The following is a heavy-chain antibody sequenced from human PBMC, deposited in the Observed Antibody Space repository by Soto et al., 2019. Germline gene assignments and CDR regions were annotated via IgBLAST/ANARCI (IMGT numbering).Heavy chain of an antibody. CDR1: GFTFSNYG. CDR2: ILYDGSNK. J-gene: IGHJ4*02. V-gene: IGHV3-33*06. CDR3: EEESYSFAY. Sequence: QVHLVESGGEVVQPGRSLRLSCAASGFTFSNYGMHWARQAPGKGLEWVAAILYDGSNKYYADSVKGIFTIYRDNCNNTLYLQMNSIRDEEKVVYYCEEESYSFAYCGPGTLVTVSS.